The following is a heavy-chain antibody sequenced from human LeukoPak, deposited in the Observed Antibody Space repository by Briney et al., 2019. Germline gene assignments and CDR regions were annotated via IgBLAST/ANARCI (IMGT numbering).Heavy chain of an antibody. CDR1: GFTFSSYA. D-gene: IGHD3-9*01. V-gene: IGHV3-23*01. CDR2: ISGSGGST. Sequence: HPGRSLRLSCAASGFTFSSYAMSWVRQAPGKGLEGGSAISGSGGSTYYADSVKGRFTISRDNSKNTLYLQMNSLRAEDTAVYYCAKVGTGYDILTGPRWDYFDYWGQGTLVTVSS. CDR3: AKVGTGYDILTGPRWDYFDY. J-gene: IGHJ4*02.